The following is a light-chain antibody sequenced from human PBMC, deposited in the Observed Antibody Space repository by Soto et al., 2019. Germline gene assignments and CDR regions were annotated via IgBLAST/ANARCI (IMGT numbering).Light chain of an antibody. V-gene: IGKV3-11*01. CDR1: QSVTTY. Sequence: EIVLTQSPGTLSLSPGERVTLSCRASQSVTTYLAWYQQKPGQAPRLLIYDASNRAAGIPDRFSGSGSGTDFTLTISTLEPEDFAIYYCQQYGYSRTFGQGTKVDIK. CDR3: QQYGYSRT. J-gene: IGKJ1*01. CDR2: DAS.